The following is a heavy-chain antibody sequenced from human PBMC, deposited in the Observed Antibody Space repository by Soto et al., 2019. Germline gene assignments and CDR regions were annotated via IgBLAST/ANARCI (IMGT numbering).Heavy chain of an antibody. J-gene: IGHJ5*02. CDR1: GGSISSSSYY. V-gene: IGHV4-39*01. CDR3: ARLETGSSFPVWPSWFDP. D-gene: IGHD6-6*01. Sequence: PSETLSLTCTVSGGSISSSSYYWGWIRQPAGKGLEWIGSIYYSGSTYYNPSLKSRVTISVDTSKNQFSLKLSSVTAADTAVYYCARLETGSSFPVWPSWFDPWGQGTLVTVSS. CDR2: IYYSGST.